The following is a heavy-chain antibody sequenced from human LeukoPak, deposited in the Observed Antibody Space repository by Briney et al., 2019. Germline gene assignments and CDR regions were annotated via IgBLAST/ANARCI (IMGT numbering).Heavy chain of an antibody. CDR2: ISGSGGIT. CDR3: AKDRSCTNNICHGDFDH. CDR1: AFTFSSYA. D-gene: IGHD2-8*01. V-gene: IGHV3-23*01. Sequence: PGGSLTLSCVASAFTFSSYAMSWLPQAPGQGAVGFTDISGSGGITKYADGSFTISRDKSKNTLYLQMSSLRAEDTAVYYCAKDRSCTNNICHGDFDHWGQGTLVTVSS. J-gene: IGHJ4*02.